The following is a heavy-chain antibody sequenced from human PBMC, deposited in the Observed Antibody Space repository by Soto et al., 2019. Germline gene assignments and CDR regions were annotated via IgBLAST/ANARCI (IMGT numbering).Heavy chain of an antibody. V-gene: IGHV4-30-4*01. CDR1: GASISSGDYF. CDR2: IYDSGSS. D-gene: IGHD5-12*01. J-gene: IGHJ4*02. CDR3: AREKGYISGPKNFDY. Sequence: PSETLSLTCTVSGASISSGDYFWSWIRQSPGKGLEWIGFIYDSGSSYYNPSLQSRVTMSVDTSKNQFSLKLGSVTAAATAGYYCAREKGYISGPKNFDYWGQGTLVTVPQ.